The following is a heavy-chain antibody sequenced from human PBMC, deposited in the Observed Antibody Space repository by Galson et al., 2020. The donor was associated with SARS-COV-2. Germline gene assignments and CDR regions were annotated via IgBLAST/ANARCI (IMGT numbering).Heavy chain of an antibody. CDR3: ADSVRDSSGYWGAVDS. CDR2: IYWDDDK. J-gene: IGHJ3*02. D-gene: IGHD3-22*01. CDR1: GFSLSTSGVG. V-gene: IGHV2-5*02. Sequence: KMSGPTLVKPTQTLTLTCTFSGFSLSTSGVGVAWIRQPPGKALEWLALIYWDDDKRYSPSLNSRLTITKATSRHQVALIMTNMGPVETARYYWADSVRDSSGYWGAVDSWGQGTMGTVSS.